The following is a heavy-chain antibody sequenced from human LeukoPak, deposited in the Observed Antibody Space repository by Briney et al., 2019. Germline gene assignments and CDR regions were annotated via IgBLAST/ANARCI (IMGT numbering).Heavy chain of an antibody. D-gene: IGHD6-13*01. CDR3: AIIAAAGRRYYYGMDV. V-gene: IGHV3-21*01. CDR2: ISNSCSYI. CDR1: GFPFSSYS. Sequence: GGSLRLSCAASGFPFSSYSMHWVRHATGKGLEWVSSISNSCSYIYYADTVKGRCTISRDNAKNSLYLQMNSLRAEDTAVYYCAIIAAAGRRYYYGMDVWGQGTTVTVSS. J-gene: IGHJ6*02.